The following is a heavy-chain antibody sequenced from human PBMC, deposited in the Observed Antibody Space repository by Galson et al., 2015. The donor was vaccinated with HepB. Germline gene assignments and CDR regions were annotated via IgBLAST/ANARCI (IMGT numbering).Heavy chain of an antibody. CDR1: GYSFSTNW. V-gene: IGHV5-51*01. CDR3: ARHPRIAAAGKVPPLRFDP. Sequence: QSGAEVKKPGESLKISCKGSGYSFSTNWIGWVRQMPGKGLEWMGIIYPGDSGTRYSPSFQGQVTISADKSISTAYLQWSSLKASDTAMYYCARHPRIAAAGKVPPLRFDPWGQGTLVTVSS. CDR2: IYPGDSGT. D-gene: IGHD6-13*01. J-gene: IGHJ5*02.